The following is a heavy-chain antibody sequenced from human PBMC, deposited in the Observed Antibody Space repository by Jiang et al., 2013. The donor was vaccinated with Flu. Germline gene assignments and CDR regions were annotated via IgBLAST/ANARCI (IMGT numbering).Heavy chain of an antibody. D-gene: IGHD5-18*01. CDR2: IYYSGST. V-gene: IGHV4-39*01. Sequence: ETLSLTCTVSGGSISSSSYYWGWIRQPPGKGLEWIGSIYYSGSTYYNPSLKSRVTISVDTSKNQFSLKLSSVTAADTAVYYCARTAMVTWWGQGTLVTVSS. J-gene: IGHJ4*02. CDR1: GGSISSSSYY. CDR3: ARTAMVTW.